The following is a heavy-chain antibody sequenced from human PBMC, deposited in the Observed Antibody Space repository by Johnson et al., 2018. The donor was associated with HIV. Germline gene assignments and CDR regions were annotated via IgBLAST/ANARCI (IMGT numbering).Heavy chain of an antibody. V-gene: IGHV3-11*01. J-gene: IGHJ3*02. Sequence: QVQLVESGGGLVKPGGSLRLSCAASGFTFSSYGMHWVRQAPGKGLEWVSYISSSGNTIYYADSVKGRVTISRDNAKKSLYLQMNSLRAEDTALYYCANGGIAARPGAFDIWGQGTMVTVSS. CDR1: GFTFSSYG. CDR3: ANGGIAARPGAFDI. CDR2: ISSSGNTI. D-gene: IGHD6-6*01.